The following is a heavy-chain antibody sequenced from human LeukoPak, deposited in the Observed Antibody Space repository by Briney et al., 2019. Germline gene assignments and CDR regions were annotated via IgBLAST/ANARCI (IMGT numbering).Heavy chain of an antibody. Sequence: GGSLRLSCAASGFTFSSCWMTWVRQAPGKGLEWVANIKEDGSKKNYVDSVMGRFTIFRDNAKNSLYLQMNSLRAEDTAVYYCATPLDYYDSSGYHQGGDWGQGTLVTVSS. V-gene: IGHV3-7*03. D-gene: IGHD3-22*01. CDR2: IKEDGSKK. CDR3: ATPLDYYDSSGYHQGGD. CDR1: GFTFSSCW. J-gene: IGHJ4*02.